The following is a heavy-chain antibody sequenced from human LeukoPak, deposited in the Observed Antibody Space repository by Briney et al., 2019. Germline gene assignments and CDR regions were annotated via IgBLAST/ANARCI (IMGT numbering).Heavy chain of an antibody. V-gene: IGHV3-30*18. CDR1: GFTFSSYG. Sequence: GGSLRLSCAASGFTFSSYGMHWVRQAPGKGLEWVAVISYGGSNKYYADSVKGRFTISRDNSKNTLYLQMNSLRAEDTAVYYCAKDNYCSGGSCSWFDPWGQGTLVTVSS. CDR2: ISYGGSNK. CDR3: AKDNYCSGGSCSWFDP. J-gene: IGHJ5*02. D-gene: IGHD2-15*01.